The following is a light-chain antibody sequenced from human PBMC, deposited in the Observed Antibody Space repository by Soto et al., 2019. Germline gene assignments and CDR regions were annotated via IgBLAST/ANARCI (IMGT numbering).Light chain of an antibody. J-gene: IGLJ1*01. CDR1: RSDVGGYNY. CDR3: SSYTSSSTRV. Sequence: QSVLTQPASLSGSPGQSITISCTGNRSDVGGYNYVSWYQQHPGKAPKLMIYDVSNRPSGVSNRFSGSKSGNTASLTISGLQAEDEADYYCSSYTSSSTRVFGTGTKVTVL. V-gene: IGLV2-14*01. CDR2: DVS.